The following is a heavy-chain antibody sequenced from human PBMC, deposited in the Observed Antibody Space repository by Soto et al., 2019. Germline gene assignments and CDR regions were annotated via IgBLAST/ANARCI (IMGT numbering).Heavy chain of an antibody. V-gene: IGHV1-8*01. Sequence: QVQLVQSGAEVKKPGASVKVSCKASGYTFTSYDINWVRQATGQGLEWMGWMNPNSGNTGYAQKFQGRVTMTRNTSISTAYMELSSLRSEDTAVYYCAIGGITMVRGVIYAFDIWGQGTMVTVSS. CDR1: GYTFTSYD. J-gene: IGHJ3*02. CDR3: AIGGITMVRGVIYAFDI. D-gene: IGHD3-10*01. CDR2: MNPNSGNT.